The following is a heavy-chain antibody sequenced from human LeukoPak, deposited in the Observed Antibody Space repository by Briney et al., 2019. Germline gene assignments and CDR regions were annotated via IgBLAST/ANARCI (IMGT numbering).Heavy chain of an antibody. J-gene: IGHJ4*02. D-gene: IGHD5-12*01. CDR3: TRAQYGYAFDY. CDR2: IYYTGST. CDR1: GGSFSSYY. Sequence: SETLSLTCSVPGGSFSSYYWTWLRQPPGKGLEWIGYIYYTGSTNYNPSLKSRVTISLDTSKNQFSLKLSSVTAADTAVYYRTRAQYGYAFDYWGQGALVTVSS. V-gene: IGHV4-59*01.